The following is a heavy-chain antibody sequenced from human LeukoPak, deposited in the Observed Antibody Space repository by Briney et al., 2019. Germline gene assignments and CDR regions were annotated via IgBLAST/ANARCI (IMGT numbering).Heavy chain of an antibody. V-gene: IGHV3-30*18. D-gene: IGHD1-1*01. Sequence: GGSLRLSCAASGFTFSSYGMHWVRQAPGKGLEWVAVISYDGSNKYYADSVKGRFTISRDNSKNTLYLQMNSLRAEDTAVYYWANPQLWFDPWGQGTLVTVSS. J-gene: IGHJ5*02. CDR1: GFTFSSYG. CDR2: ISYDGSNK. CDR3: ANPQLWFDP.